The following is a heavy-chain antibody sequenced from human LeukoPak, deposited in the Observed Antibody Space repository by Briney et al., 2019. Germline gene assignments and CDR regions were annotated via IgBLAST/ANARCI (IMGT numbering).Heavy chain of an antibody. CDR2: ISSNGGST. Sequence: RGSLRLSCSASGFTFSSYAMHWVRQAPRKGLEYVSAISSNGGSTYYADSVKGRFTISRDNSKNTLYLQMSSLRAEDTAVYYCVKDPYCSGGSCLTGYWGQGTLVTVSS. CDR1: GFTFSSYA. V-gene: IGHV3-64D*06. D-gene: IGHD2-15*01. J-gene: IGHJ4*02. CDR3: VKDPYCSGGSCLTGY.